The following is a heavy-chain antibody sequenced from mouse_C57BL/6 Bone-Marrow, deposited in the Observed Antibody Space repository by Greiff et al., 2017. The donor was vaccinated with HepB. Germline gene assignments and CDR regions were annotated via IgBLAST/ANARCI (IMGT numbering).Heavy chain of an antibody. Sequence: EVKLMESGAELVRPGASVKLSCTASGFNIKDDYMHWVKQRPEQGLEWIGWIDPENGDTEYASKFQGKATITADTSSNTAYLQLSSLTSEDTSVYSCATLYGYAGWFAYWGQGTLVTVSA. CDR1: GFNIKDDY. CDR2: IDPENGDT. J-gene: IGHJ3*01. D-gene: IGHD2-2*01. CDR3: ATLYGYAGWFAY. V-gene: IGHV14-4*01.